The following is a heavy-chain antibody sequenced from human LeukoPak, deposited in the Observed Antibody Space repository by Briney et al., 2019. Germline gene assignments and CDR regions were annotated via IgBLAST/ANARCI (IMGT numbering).Heavy chain of an antibody. V-gene: IGHV3-66*01. Sequence: PGGSLRLSCAASGFTVSSNYMSWVRQAPGKGLEWVSVIYSGGSTYYADSVKGRFTISRDNSKNTLYLQMNSLRAEDTAVYYCARDRVVTASARDAFDIWGQGTMVTVSS. CDR1: GFTVSSNY. CDR2: IYSGGST. CDR3: ARDRVVTASARDAFDI. D-gene: IGHD2-21*02. J-gene: IGHJ3*02.